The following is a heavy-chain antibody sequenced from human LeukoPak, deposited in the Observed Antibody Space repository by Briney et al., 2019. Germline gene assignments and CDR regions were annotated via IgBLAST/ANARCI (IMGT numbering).Heavy chain of an antibody. CDR1: GFTFSSSA. Sequence: TGGSLRLSCAASGFTFSSSAMSWVRQAPGKGLEWVSSISGRGSGGSTYYADSVKGRFTISRDNSKNTLYLQMNSLIAEDTAVYYCAKDNLRGWELLFGFDPWGQGTLVTVSS. D-gene: IGHD1-26*01. J-gene: IGHJ5*02. CDR3: AKDNLRGWELLFGFDP. CDR2: ISGRGSGGST. V-gene: IGHV3-23*01.